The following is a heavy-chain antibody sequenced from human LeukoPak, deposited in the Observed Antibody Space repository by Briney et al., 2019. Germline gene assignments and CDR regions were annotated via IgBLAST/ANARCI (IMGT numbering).Heavy chain of an antibody. CDR1: GFTFSSYA. J-gene: IGHJ4*02. CDR2: ISGSGGST. V-gene: IGHV3-23*01. CDR3: AKDSLLWFGELSYYFDY. D-gene: IGHD3-10*01. Sequence: GGSLRLSCAASGFTFSSYAMSWVRQAPGKGLEWVSAISGSGGSTYYADSVKGRFTISRDNSKNTLYLQMNSLRAEDTAVYYCAKDSLLWFGELSYYFDYWGQGTLVTVSS.